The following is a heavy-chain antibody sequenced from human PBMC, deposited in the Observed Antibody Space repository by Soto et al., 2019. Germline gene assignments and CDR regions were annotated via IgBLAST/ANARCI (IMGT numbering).Heavy chain of an antibody. V-gene: IGHV4-59*01. CDR2: IYYRGST. CDR1: GGSISNYY. D-gene: IGHD1-20*01. CDR3: ARGGYNWNDVTDY. J-gene: IGHJ4*02. Sequence: SETLSLTCIVSGGSISNYYWSWIRQPPGKGLEWIGYIYYRGSTNYNPSLKSRVTISVDTSKNQFSLKLSSVTAADTAVYYCARGGYNWNDVTDYWGQGTLVTSPQ.